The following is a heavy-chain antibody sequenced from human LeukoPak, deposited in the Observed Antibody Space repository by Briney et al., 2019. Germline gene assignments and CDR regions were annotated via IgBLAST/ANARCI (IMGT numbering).Heavy chain of an antibody. Sequence: GGSLRLSCAASGFTFGSYSMNWVRQAPGKGLEWVSYISSSSSTIYYADSVKGRFTISRDNTKNSLYLQMNSLRAEDTAVYYCARDLGYGDYYGYWGQGTLVTVSS. D-gene: IGHD4-17*01. J-gene: IGHJ4*02. CDR2: ISSSSSTI. V-gene: IGHV3-48*04. CDR3: ARDLGYGDYYGY. CDR1: GFTFGSYS.